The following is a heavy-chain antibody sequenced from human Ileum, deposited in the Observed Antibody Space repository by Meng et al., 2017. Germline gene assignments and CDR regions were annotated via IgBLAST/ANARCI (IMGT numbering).Heavy chain of an antibody. V-gene: IGHV4-34*01. CDR2: IHYSGST. Sequence: QLQLMQWGAGRLKPSETLSLTCNVYGDSFTDYYWNWIRQPPGKGLEWIGEIHYSGSTNYNPSLESRVTISEDTSQKQFSPRLSSVTAADTAVYYCARRIRGGSYLGWGQGTLVTVSS. CDR1: GDSFTDYY. J-gene: IGHJ4*02. D-gene: IGHD1-26*01. CDR3: ARRIRGGSYLG.